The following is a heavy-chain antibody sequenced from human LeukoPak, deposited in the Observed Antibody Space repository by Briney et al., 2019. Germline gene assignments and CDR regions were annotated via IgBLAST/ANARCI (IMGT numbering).Heavy chain of an antibody. Sequence: GASVKVSCKASGYTFTSYGISWVRQAPGQGLEWMGWISAYNGNTNYAQKLQGRVTMTTDTSTSTAYTELRSLRSDDTAVYYCARVQWLVGGWFDPWGQGTPVTVSS. CDR3: ARVQWLVGGWFDP. V-gene: IGHV1-18*01. CDR1: GYTFTSYG. J-gene: IGHJ5*02. D-gene: IGHD6-19*01. CDR2: ISAYNGNT.